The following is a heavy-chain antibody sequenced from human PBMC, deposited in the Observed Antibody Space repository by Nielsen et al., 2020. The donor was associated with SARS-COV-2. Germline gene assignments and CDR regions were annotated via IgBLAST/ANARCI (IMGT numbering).Heavy chain of an antibody. Sequence: GESLKISCAASGFTFSSYGMHWVRQAPDKGLEWVAVIWYDGSNKYYADSVKGRFTISRDNSKNTLYLQMNSLRAEDTAVYYCARDPGIAAPEYYFDYWGQGTLVTVSS. J-gene: IGHJ4*02. V-gene: IGHV3-33*01. CDR3: ARDPGIAAPEYYFDY. CDR1: GFTFSSYG. D-gene: IGHD6-13*01. CDR2: IWYDGSNK.